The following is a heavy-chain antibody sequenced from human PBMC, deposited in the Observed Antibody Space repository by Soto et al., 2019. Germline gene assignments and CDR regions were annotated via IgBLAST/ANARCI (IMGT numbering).Heavy chain of an antibody. CDR3: ARESVVEAAAAIDY. J-gene: IGHJ4*02. Sequence: SETLSLTCTVSGDSVSSGSYYWSWIRQPPGKGLEWIGYIYYSGSTNYNPSLKSRVTISVDTSKNQFSLKLSSVTAADTAVYYCARESVVEAAAAIDYWGQGTLVTVSS. V-gene: IGHV4-61*01. CDR1: GDSVSSGSYY. CDR2: IYYSGST. D-gene: IGHD2-15*01.